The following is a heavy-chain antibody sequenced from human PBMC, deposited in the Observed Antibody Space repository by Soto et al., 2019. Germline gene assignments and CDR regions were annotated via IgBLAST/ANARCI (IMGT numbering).Heavy chain of an antibody. V-gene: IGHV4-31*01. D-gene: IGHD2-2*01. Sequence: QVQLQESGPGLVKPSQTLSLTCSVSGGSINSNNYFWSWIRQQPERGLQWIGYVSYSGSTRYNPSLKSPVTMSLDTSKIPFSLRLNAVTAADTAVYFSAKTIPPVAEVLPSPRALYLDYWGLGTEVTVSS. CDR3: AKTIPPVAEVLPSPRALYLDY. J-gene: IGHJ4*02. CDR2: VSYSGST. CDR1: GGSINSNNYF.